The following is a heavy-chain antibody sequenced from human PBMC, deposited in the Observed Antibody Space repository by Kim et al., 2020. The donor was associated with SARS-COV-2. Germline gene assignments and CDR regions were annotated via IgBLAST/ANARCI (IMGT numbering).Heavy chain of an antibody. CDR2: IKSKTDGGTT. Sequence: GGSLRLSCAASGFTFSNAWMSWVRQAPGKGLEWVGRIKSKTDGGTTDYAAPVKGRFTISRDDSKNTLYLQMNSLKTEDTAVYYCTTDVPNNDGGSYMMYYYYYGMDVWGQGTTVTVSS. D-gene: IGHD1-26*01. V-gene: IGHV3-15*01. CDR3: TTDVPNNDGGSYMMYYYYYGMDV. CDR1: GFTFSNAW. J-gene: IGHJ6*02.